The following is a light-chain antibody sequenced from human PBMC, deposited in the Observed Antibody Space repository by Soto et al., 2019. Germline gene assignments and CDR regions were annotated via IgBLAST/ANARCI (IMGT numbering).Light chain of an antibody. Sequence: EIVMTQSPATLSVSPGERATLSCRASQSVSGNLAWYQQKPGQAPRLLIYGASTGATGIPARFSGSGSGTEFTLTISSLQSEDFAVYYCQKYNNWPRTFGQGTKVEIK. J-gene: IGKJ1*01. V-gene: IGKV3-15*01. CDR3: QKYNNWPRT. CDR2: GAS. CDR1: QSVSGN.